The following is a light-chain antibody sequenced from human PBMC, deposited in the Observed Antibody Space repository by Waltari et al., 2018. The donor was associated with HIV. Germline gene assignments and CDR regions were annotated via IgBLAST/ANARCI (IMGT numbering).Light chain of an antibody. CDR1: NSDVGNYNL. Sequence: QSALTQPASVSGSPGQSITISCTGTNSDVGNYNLVSWYRQHPDKAPKLLIFEGTRRPSGVSDRVSGSKSGNTASLTISGLQAEDEADYYCCSYAGSDTLVFGGGTKLTVL. V-gene: IGLV2-23*01. CDR2: EGT. CDR3: CSYAGSDTLV. J-gene: IGLJ3*02.